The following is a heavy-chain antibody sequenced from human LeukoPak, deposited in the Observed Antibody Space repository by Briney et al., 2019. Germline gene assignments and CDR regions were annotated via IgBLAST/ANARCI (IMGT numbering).Heavy chain of an antibody. Sequence: QPGGSLRLSCAAPGFTFSSYAMSWVRQAPGKGLEWVSAISGSGGSTYYADSVKGRFTISRDNSKNTLYLQMNSLRAEDTAVYYCAKTVRNTHIYYFDYWGQGTLVTVSS. J-gene: IGHJ4*02. CDR3: AKTVRNTHIYYFDY. D-gene: IGHD2-2*02. V-gene: IGHV3-23*01. CDR2: ISGSGGST. CDR1: GFTFSSYA.